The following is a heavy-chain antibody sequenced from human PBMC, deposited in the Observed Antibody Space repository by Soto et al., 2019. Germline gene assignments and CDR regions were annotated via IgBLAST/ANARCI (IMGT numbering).Heavy chain of an antibody. Sequence: EVQLVESGGGLVQPGGSLRLSCATSGFTFGDYWMSWVRQAPGKRLEWVANTKQDESEKYYVGSVRGRFTISRDNAKNSLYLQMNSLRAADTAVYFCVREGASGFVSWGQGTLVTVSS. V-gene: IGHV3-7*01. CDR3: VREGASGFVS. J-gene: IGHJ4*02. D-gene: IGHD6-25*01. CDR2: TKQDESEK. CDR1: GFTFGDYW.